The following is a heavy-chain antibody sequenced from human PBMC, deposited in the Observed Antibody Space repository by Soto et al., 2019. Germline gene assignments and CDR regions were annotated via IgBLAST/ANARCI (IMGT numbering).Heavy chain of an antibody. V-gene: IGHV3-53*01. CDR2: IYSGGST. J-gene: IGHJ6*02. D-gene: IGHD6-13*01. CDR1: GFTVSSNY. CDR3: ARDSIAGGYCYYYGLDV. Sequence: PGGSLRLSCAASGFTVSSNYMSWVRQAPGKGLEWISIIYSGGSTYYAESVKGRFTISRDNSKNTLYLQMYSLRAEDTAVYYCARDSIAGGYCYYYGLDVWGQGTTVTVS.